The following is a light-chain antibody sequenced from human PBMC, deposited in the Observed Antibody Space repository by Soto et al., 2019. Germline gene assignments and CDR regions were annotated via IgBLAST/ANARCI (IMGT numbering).Light chain of an antibody. CDR2: EVT. J-gene: IGLJ1*01. Sequence: QSVLTQPASVSGSRGQSITFSCVGRNTDVGQDKSVSWYQQGPGKAPKLLIFEVTNRPSGVSSRFSGSRSGNTASLTISGLQPDDEGDYFCVSYTDTDTLVFGTGTKVTVL. CDR3: VSYTDTDTLV. V-gene: IGLV2-14*01. CDR1: NTDVGQDKS.